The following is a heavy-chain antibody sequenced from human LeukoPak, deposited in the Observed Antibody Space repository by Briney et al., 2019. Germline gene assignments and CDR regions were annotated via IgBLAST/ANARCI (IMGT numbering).Heavy chain of an antibody. J-gene: IGHJ5*02. CDR1: GGSISSYY. CDR2: IYYSGST. CDR3: ARNGRLSLLSGP. V-gene: IGHV4-59*05. Sequence: SETLSLTCTVSGGSISSYYWSWIRQPPGKGLEWIGSIYYSGSTYYNPSLKSRVTISVDTSKNQFSLKLNSVTAADTAVYYCARNGRLSLLSGPWGLGTLVPVSS. D-gene: IGHD1-26*01.